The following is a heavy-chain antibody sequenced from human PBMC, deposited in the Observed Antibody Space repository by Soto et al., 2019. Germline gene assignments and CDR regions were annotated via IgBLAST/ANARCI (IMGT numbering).Heavy chain of an antibody. D-gene: IGHD6-13*01. CDR3: ARDYSSSWYLDY. V-gene: IGHV3-30-3*01. CDR1: GFTFSSYA. Sequence: QEQLVESGGGVVQPGRSLRLSCAASGFTFSSYAMHWVRQAPGKGLEWVAVISYDGSNKYYADSVKGRFTISRDNSKNTLYLQMNSLRAEDTAVYYCARDYSSSWYLDYWGQGTLVTVSS. J-gene: IGHJ4*02. CDR2: ISYDGSNK.